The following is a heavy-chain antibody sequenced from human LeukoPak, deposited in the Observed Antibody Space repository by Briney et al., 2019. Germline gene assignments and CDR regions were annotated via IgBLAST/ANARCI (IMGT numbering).Heavy chain of an antibody. J-gene: IGHJ5*02. D-gene: IGHD3-10*01. V-gene: IGHV3-30*18. CDR3: AKDLGEYYYDSWFDP. Sequence: PGGSLRLSCAASGFTFSSYGMHWVRQAPGKGLEWVAVISYDGSNKYYADSVKGRFTISRDNSKNTLYLQMNSLRAEDTAVYYCAKDLGEYYYDSWFDPWGQGTLVTVSS. CDR2: ISYDGSNK. CDR1: GFTFSSYG.